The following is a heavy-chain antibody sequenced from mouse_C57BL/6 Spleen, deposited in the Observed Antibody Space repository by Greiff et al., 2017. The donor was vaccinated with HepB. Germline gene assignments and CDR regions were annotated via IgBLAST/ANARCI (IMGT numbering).Heavy chain of an antibody. Sequence: VQLQQSGAELMKPGASVKLSCKATGYTFTGYWIEWVKQRPGHGLEWIGEILPGSGSTNYNEKFKGKATLTADTSSNTAYMQLSSLTTEDSAIYYCASSGYGSSYGYWYFGVWGTGTTVTVSS. CDR2: ILPGSGST. CDR1: GYTFTGYW. D-gene: IGHD1-1*01. J-gene: IGHJ1*03. CDR3: ASSGYGSSYGYWYFGV. V-gene: IGHV1-9*01.